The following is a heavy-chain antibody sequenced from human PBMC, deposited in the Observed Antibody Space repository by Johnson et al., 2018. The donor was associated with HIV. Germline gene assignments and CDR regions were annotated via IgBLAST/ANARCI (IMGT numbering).Heavy chain of an antibody. J-gene: IGHJ3*02. CDR1: GFTFDDYA. CDR3: ARGAYYYDSSGGNDAFDI. Sequence: VQLVESGGGLVQPGRSLRLSCAASGFTFDDYAMHWVRQAPGKGLEWVSGISWNSGSIGYADSVKGRFTISRDNAKNSLYLQMNSLRNEDTALYYCARGAYYYDSSGGNDAFDIWGRGTRVTVSS. D-gene: IGHD3-22*01. V-gene: IGHV3-9*01. CDR2: ISWNSGSI.